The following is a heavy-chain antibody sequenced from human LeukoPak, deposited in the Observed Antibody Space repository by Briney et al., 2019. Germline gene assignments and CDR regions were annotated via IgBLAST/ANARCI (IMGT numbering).Heavy chain of an antibody. CDR3: ARWDDPTGTFDN. CDR2: IYYTGST. D-gene: IGHD1-1*01. Sequence: SETLSLTCPVPGGSISTYYWSWIRQPPGKGLEWIGYIYYTGSTNYNPSLKSRVTISIDMSKNQFSLKLSSVTAADTAVYFCARWDDPTGTFDNWGQGTLVTVSS. V-gene: IGHV4-59*01. J-gene: IGHJ4*02. CDR1: GGSISTYY.